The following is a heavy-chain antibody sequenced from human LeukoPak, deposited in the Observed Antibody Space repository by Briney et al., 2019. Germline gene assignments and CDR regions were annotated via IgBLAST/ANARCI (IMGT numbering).Heavy chain of an antibody. J-gene: IGHJ4*02. Sequence: ASVKVACKASGYSFVSYAICWVRQAPGQGLEWMGWISVYNGNTNYAQKLQGRVTMTTDTSTSTAYMELRSLRSDDTAVYYCARGSGPGIDYGGQGPLAPVSS. CDR2: ISVYNGNT. D-gene: IGHD2-15*01. V-gene: IGHV1-18*01. CDR3: ARGSGPGIDY. CDR1: GYSFVSYA.